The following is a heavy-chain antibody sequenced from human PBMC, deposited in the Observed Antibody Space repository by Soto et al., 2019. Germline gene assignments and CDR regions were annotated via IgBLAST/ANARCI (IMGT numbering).Heavy chain of an antibody. CDR3: AKLTPPTIFSPWGPVDY. V-gene: IGHV3-23*01. CDR2: ISGSGGST. Sequence: GGSLRLSCAASGFTFSSYAMSWIRQAPGKWLEWVSAISGSGGSTYYADSVKGRFTISRDNSKNTLYLQMNSLRAEDTAVYYCAKLTPPTIFSPWGPVDYWGQGXLVTVYS. CDR1: GFTFSSYA. J-gene: IGHJ4*02. D-gene: IGHD3-9*01.